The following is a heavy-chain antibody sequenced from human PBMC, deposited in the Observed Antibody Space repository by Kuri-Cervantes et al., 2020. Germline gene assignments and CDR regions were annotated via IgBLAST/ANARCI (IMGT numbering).Heavy chain of an antibody. CDR1: GFTFSSYD. CDR3: ARARASGGWYRTSYGMDV. V-gene: IGHV3-13*01. J-gene: IGHJ6*02. D-gene: IGHD6-19*01. CDR2: IGTAGDT. Sequence: GGSLRLSCAASGFTFSSYDMHWVRQATGKGLEWVSAIGTAGDTYYPGSVKGRFTISRENAKNSLYLQMNSLRAGDTAVYYCARARASGGWYRTSYGMDVWGQGTTVTVSS.